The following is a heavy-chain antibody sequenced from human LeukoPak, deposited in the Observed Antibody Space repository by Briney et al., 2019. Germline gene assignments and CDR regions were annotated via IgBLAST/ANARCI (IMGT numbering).Heavy chain of an antibody. D-gene: IGHD3-22*01. J-gene: IGHJ4*02. Sequence: SETLSLTCAVYGGSFSGYYWSWIRQPPGKGLEGIGEINHSGSTNYNPSLKSRVTISVDTPKNPFSLKLSSVTAAHTAVYYCARDKILGYYDSSGYLGYWGQGTLVTVSS. CDR2: INHSGST. CDR1: GGSFSGYY. CDR3: ARDKILGYYDSSGYLGY. V-gene: IGHV4-34*01.